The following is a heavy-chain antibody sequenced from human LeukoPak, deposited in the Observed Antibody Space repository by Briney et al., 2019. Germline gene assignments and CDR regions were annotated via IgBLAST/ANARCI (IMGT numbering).Heavy chain of an antibody. V-gene: IGHV1-69*13. CDR1: GGTFSSYA. CDR2: IIPIFGTA. J-gene: IGHJ4*02. Sequence: GASVKVSCKASGGTFSSYAISWVRQAPGQGLEWMGGIIPIFGTANYAQKFQGRVAITADESTSTAYMELSSLRSEDTAVYYCCTSTAAAGTPEDYWGQGTLVTVSS. D-gene: IGHD6-13*01. CDR3: CTSTAAAGTPEDY.